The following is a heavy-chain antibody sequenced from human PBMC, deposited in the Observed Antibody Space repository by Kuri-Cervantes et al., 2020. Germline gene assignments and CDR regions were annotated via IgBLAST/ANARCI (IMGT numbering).Heavy chain of an antibody. CDR2: INAYNGNT. Sequence: ASVKVSCKASGYTFTSYGISWVRQAPGQGLEWMGWINAYNGNTNYAQKLQGRVTMTTDTSTSTAYMELRSLRSDDTAVYYCAREGYIGYDYTVAPDYWGQGTLVTVSS. D-gene: IGHD5-12*01. CDR3: AREGYIGYDYTVAPDY. CDR1: GYTFTSYG. J-gene: IGHJ4*02. V-gene: IGHV1-18*01.